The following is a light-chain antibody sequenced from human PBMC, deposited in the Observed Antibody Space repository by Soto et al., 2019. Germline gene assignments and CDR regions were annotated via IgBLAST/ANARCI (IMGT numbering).Light chain of an antibody. CDR3: SSYTTTNTPRV. J-gene: IGLJ1*01. Sequence: QSALTQPASLSGSPGQSITISCTGTSSDIGAYDYVSWFQQHPGKAPKLMISEVNNRPSGVSNRFSGSKSANTTSLTISGLQAEDEADYYCSSYTTTNTPRVFGTGTKVTV. V-gene: IGLV2-14*01. CDR1: SSDIGAYDY. CDR2: EVN.